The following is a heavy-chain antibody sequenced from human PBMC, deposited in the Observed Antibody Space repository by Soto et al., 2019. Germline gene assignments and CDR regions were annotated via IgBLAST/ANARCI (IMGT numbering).Heavy chain of an antibody. CDR3: ARGLGGRMDD. Sequence: QVHLVQSGAEVKKPGASVKVSCKGSGYGFTTYGITWVRQAPGQGLEWMGRIIPILGETNSAQKFQDRVTLTADKSTNTAYMELNSLRLEDTAVYYCARGLGGRMDDWGQGTTVTVSS. CDR1: GYGFTTYG. D-gene: IGHD3-16*01. J-gene: IGHJ6*02. V-gene: IGHV1-69*04. CDR2: IIPILGET.